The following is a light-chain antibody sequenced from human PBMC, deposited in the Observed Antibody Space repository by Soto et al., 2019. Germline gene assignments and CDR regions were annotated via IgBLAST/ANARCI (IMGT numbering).Light chain of an antibody. J-gene: IGKJ1*01. CDR3: QQYGSSPWM. Sequence: EIVLTQSPATLSLSTGERASLSCRASQSVSSNYLAWYQQKPGQAPRLLIYGASSRATGIPDRFSGSGSGTDFTLTISRLEPEDFAVYYCQQYGSSPWMFGQGTIVDI. CDR2: GAS. CDR1: QSVSSNY. V-gene: IGKV3-20*01.